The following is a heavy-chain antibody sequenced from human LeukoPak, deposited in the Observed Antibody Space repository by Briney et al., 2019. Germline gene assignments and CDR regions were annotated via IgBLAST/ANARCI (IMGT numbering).Heavy chain of an antibody. CDR2: IYHSGST. CDR3: ARRPGAFTFDY. J-gene: IGHJ4*02. Sequence: SETLSLTCTVSGYSISSGYYWGWIRQPPGKGREWIGSIYHSGSTYYNPSLKSRVTISVDKSKNQFSLNLSSVTAADTAVYYCARRPGAFTFDYWGQGTLVTVSS. V-gene: IGHV4-38-2*02. D-gene: IGHD2-2*01. CDR1: GYSISSGYY.